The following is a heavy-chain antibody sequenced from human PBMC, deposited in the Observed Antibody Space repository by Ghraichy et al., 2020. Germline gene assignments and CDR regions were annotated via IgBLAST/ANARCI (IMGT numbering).Heavy chain of an antibody. Sequence: SETLSLTCTVSGGSMSNYYWIWIRQPPGQGLEWVGYVSYSGTTNYNPSLKSRVTISIDTSENQFSLKLNSVTTADTAVYYCARGGYCTGSSCNPPTEWGQGTLVTVSS. J-gene: IGHJ4*02. D-gene: IGHD2-8*02. CDR2: VSYSGTT. CDR1: GGSMSNYY. CDR3: ARGGYCTGSSCNPPTE. V-gene: IGHV4-59*01.